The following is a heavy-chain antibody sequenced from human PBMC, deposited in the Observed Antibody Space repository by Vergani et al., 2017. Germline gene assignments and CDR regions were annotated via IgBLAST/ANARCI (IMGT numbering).Heavy chain of an antibody. J-gene: IGHJ4*02. D-gene: IGHD3-22*01. CDR2: IYYSGST. CDR3: ARRRYYYDSGGYSYFDY. CDR1: GGSVSSGSYY. V-gene: IGHV4-61*01. Sequence: QVQLQESGPGLVKPSETLSLTCTVSGGSVSSGSYYWSWIRQPPGKGLEWIGYIYYSGSTNYNPSLKSRVTIAVDTSKNQFSLKLSSVTAADTAVYCCARRRYYYDSGGYSYFDYWGQGTLVTVSS.